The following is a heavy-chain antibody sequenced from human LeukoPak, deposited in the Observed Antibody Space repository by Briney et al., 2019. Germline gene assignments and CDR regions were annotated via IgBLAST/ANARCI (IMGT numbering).Heavy chain of an antibody. D-gene: IGHD3-9*01. CDR1: GGSFSGYY. V-gene: IGHV4-34*01. Sequence: NTSETLSLTCAVYGGSFSGYYWSWIRQPPGKGLEWIGEINHSGSTNYNPSLKSRVTISVDTSKNQFSLKLSSVTAADTAVYYCARHDYDLLTGYSINWFDPWGQGTLVTVSS. CDR2: INHSGST. J-gene: IGHJ5*02. CDR3: ARHDYDLLTGYSINWFDP.